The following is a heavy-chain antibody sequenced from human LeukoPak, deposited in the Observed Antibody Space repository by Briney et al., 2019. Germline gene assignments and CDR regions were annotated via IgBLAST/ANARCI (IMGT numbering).Heavy chain of an antibody. Sequence: SVKVSSKASGGTFISYAISWVRRAPGQGLEWMGRIIPILGIANYAQKFQGRVTITPDKSTSTAYMELSSLRSEDTAVYYCASRMDCSGGSCHEYYYYGMDVWGQGTTVTVSS. CDR3: ASRMDCSGGSCHEYYYYGMDV. V-gene: IGHV1-69*04. CDR1: GGTFISYA. CDR2: IIPILGIA. J-gene: IGHJ6*02. D-gene: IGHD2-15*01.